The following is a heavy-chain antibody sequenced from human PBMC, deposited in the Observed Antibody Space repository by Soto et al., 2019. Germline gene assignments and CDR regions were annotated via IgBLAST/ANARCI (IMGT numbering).Heavy chain of an antibody. V-gene: IGHV1-18*01. D-gene: IGHD5-12*01. J-gene: IGHJ5*02. CDR3: ARHHGPTTSENWFDP. CDR1: GYTFFTYD. Sequence: ASVKVSCKASGYTFFTYDISWVRQAPGQGLERMGWISTYSGDTKYAQKFQGRVTMTTDTSTTTAYLELRSLRSDDTAVYYCARHHGPTTSENWFDPWGQGTLVTVSS. CDR2: ISTYSGDT.